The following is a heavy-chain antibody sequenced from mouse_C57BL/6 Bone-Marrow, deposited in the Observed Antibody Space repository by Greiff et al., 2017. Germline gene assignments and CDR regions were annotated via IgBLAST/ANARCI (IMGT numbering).Heavy chain of an antibody. CDR3: GRHGCYDGCYVGFAY. CDR1: GYTFTEYT. D-gene: IGHD2-3*01. V-gene: IGHV1-62-2*01. J-gene: IGHJ3*01. CDR2: FYPGSGSI. Sequence: VQLQQSGAELVKPGASVKLSCKASGYTFTEYTIPWVKQRSGRGLEWIGWFYPGSGSIKYNEKFKDKATLTADKSSSTAYMQLSRLTSEDSAVYFCGRHGCYDGCYVGFAYWGQGTLVTVSA.